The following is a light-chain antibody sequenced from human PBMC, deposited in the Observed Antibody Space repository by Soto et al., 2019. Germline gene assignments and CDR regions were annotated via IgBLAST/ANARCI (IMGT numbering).Light chain of an antibody. CDR2: AAS. Sequence: DIQMTQSPSSVSASVGDRVTITCRASQGISSWLAWYQKKPGKAPNLLIYAASSLQSGVPSRFSGSESGTDFTLIISSLQPEDCAIYFCQQANSFPITFGQGTRLEIK. V-gene: IGKV1-12*01. CDR3: QQANSFPIT. J-gene: IGKJ5*01. CDR1: QGISSW.